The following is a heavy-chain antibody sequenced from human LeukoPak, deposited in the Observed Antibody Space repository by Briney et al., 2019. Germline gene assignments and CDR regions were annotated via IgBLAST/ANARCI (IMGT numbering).Heavy chain of an antibody. CDR2: IWYDGSNK. V-gene: IGHV3-33*01. Sequence: GGSLRLSCAASGFTFSSYGMHWVRQAPGKGLEWVAVIWYDGSNKYYADSVKGRFTISRDNSKNTLYLQMNSLRAEDTAMYYCAREEAPAEGDDAFDFWGQGTIVTVSS. CDR3: AREEAPAEGDDAFDF. D-gene: IGHD3-16*01. CDR1: GFTFSSYG. J-gene: IGHJ3*01.